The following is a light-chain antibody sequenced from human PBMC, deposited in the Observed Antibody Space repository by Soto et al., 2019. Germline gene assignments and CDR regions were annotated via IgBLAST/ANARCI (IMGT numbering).Light chain of an antibody. CDR2: RNN. Sequence: QSVLTQPPSASGTPGQRVTISCSGSSSNIGSNYVYWYQQLPGTAPKLLIYRNNQRPSGVPDRFSGSKSGTSASLAISGLRSEDEADYYCAAWDDSLSGPWVFVGGTKLTVL. CDR3: AAWDDSLSGPWV. J-gene: IGLJ3*02. V-gene: IGLV1-47*01. CDR1: SSNIGSNY.